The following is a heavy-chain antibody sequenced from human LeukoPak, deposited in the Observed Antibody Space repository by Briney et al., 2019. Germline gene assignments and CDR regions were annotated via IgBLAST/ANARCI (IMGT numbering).Heavy chain of an antibody. D-gene: IGHD3-16*01. CDR1: GFTFSSYE. Sequence: GGSLRLSCAASGFTFSSYEMNWVRQAPGEGLEWVSYISSSGSTIYYADSVKGRFTISRDNAKNSLYLQMNSLRAEDTAVYYCASRLGYYFDYWGQGTLVTVSS. V-gene: IGHV3-48*03. J-gene: IGHJ4*02. CDR2: ISSSGSTI. CDR3: ASRLGYYFDY.